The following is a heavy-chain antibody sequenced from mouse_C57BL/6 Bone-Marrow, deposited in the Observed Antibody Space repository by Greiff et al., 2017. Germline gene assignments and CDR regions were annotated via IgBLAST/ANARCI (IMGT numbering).Heavy chain of an antibody. V-gene: IGHV1-62-2*01. CDR3: ARHEMGYYGSSAGFAY. CDR2: FYPGSGSI. D-gene: IGHD1-1*01. Sequence: VQLQQSGAELVKPGASVKLSCKASGYTFTEYTIHWVKQRPGQGLEWIGWFYPGSGSIKYNEKFKDKATLTADKSSSTVYMELSRLTSEDSAVYVCARHEMGYYGSSAGFAYWGQGTLVTVSA. J-gene: IGHJ3*01. CDR1: GYTFTEYT.